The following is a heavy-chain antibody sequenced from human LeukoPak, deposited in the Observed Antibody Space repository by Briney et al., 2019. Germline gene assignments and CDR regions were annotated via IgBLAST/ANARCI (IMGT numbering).Heavy chain of an antibody. CDR1: GYTLTSYG. Sequence: ASVKVSCKASGYTLTSYGISWVRQAPGQGLEWMGWISAYNGNTNYAQKLQGRVIMTTDTSTSTAYMELRSLRSDDTAVYYCATRRGGYYWSNWGQGTLVTVSS. CDR3: ATRRGGYYWSN. J-gene: IGHJ4*02. CDR2: ISAYNGNT. D-gene: IGHD3-3*01. V-gene: IGHV1-18*01.